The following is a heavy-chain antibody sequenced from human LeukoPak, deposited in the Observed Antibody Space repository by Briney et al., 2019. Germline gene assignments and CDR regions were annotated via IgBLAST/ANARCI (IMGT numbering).Heavy chain of an antibody. CDR2: IYHSGST. J-gene: IGHJ6*04. Sequence: PSETLSLACTVSGGSISSGGYYWSWIRQPPGKGLEWIGYIYHSGSTYYNPSLKSRVTISVDRSKNQFSLKLSSVTAADTAVYYCARVVYYYDSSGYYPLMDVWGKGTTVTVSS. V-gene: IGHV4-30-2*01. CDR3: ARVVYYYDSSGYYPLMDV. D-gene: IGHD3-22*01. CDR1: GGSISSGGYY.